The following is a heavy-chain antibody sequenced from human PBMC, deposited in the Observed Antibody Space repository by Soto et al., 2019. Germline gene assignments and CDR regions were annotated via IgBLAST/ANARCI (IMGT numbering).Heavy chain of an antibody. J-gene: IGHJ4*02. Sequence: QVQLVQSGAEVKKPGASVKVSCKASGYTFTSYGISWVRQAPGQGLEWMGWISAYNGNTNYAQKLQGRVTMTTDTXXSXAXXELRSLRSDDTAVYYCARDLRGYYDILTGQYYFDYWGQGTLVTVSS. V-gene: IGHV1-18*01. D-gene: IGHD3-9*01. CDR1: GYTFTSYG. CDR2: ISAYNGNT. CDR3: ARDLRGYYDILTGQYYFDY.